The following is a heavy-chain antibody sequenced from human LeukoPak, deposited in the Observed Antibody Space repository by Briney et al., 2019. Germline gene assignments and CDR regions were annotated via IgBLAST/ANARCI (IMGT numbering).Heavy chain of an antibody. V-gene: IGHV4-39*01. Sequence: PSETLSLTCTVSGGSISSSSYYWGWIRQPPGKGLELIGSMYYSGNTYYNPSLKSRVTISVDTAKNQFSLKLSSVTAADTAVYYCARHEKDSEQLWLRYYDYWGQGTLVTVSS. CDR1: GGSISSSSYY. CDR2: MYYSGNT. J-gene: IGHJ4*02. D-gene: IGHD5-18*01. CDR3: ARHEKDSEQLWLRYYDY.